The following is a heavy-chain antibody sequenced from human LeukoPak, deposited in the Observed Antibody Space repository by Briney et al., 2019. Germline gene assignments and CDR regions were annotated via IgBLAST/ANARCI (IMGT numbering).Heavy chain of an antibody. CDR2: ISYDGSNK. D-gene: IGHD5-24*01. CDR1: GFTFSTYG. V-gene: IGHV3-30*03. J-gene: IGHJ4*02. Sequence: PGRSLRLSCVASGFTFSTYGMHWVRQAPGKGLEWVAVISYDGSNKYYADSVKGRFTISRDNSKNTLYLQMNSLRAEDTAVYYCARVERWLQFSLIDYWGQGTLVTASS. CDR3: ARVERWLQFSLIDY.